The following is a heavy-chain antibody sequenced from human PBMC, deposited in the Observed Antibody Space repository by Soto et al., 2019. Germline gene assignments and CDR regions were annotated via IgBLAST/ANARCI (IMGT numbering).Heavy chain of an antibody. Sequence: QVQLVQSGAEVKKPGSSVKVSCKASGGTFSSFAISWVRQAPGQGLEWMGGIIPMLGTTKDAQKFQGRVTITADESTSTAYMELSSRRSEDTAVYYCASNYDFWSGYRAGYYYYGMDVWGQGTTVTVSS. CDR3: ASNYDFWSGYRAGYYYYGMDV. D-gene: IGHD3-3*01. CDR2: IIPMLGTT. V-gene: IGHV1-69*01. CDR1: GGTFSSFA. J-gene: IGHJ6*02.